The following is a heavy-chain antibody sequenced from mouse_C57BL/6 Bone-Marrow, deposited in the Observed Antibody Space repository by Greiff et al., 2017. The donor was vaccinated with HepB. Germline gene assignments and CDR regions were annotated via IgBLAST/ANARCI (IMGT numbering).Heavy chain of an antibody. CDR3: AYGSSSWLAY. D-gene: IGHD1-1*01. CDR2: INPSSGYT. Sequence: QVHVKQSGAELAKPGASVKLSCKASGYTFTSYWMHWVKQRPGQGLEWIGYINPSSGYTKYNQKFKDKATLTADKSSSTAYMQLSSLTYEDSAVYYCAYGSSSWLAYWGQGTLVTVSA. CDR1: GYTFTSYW. V-gene: IGHV1-7*01. J-gene: IGHJ3*01.